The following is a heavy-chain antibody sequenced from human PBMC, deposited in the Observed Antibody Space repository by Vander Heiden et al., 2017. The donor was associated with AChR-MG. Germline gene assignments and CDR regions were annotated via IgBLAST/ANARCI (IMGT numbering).Heavy chain of an antibody. D-gene: IGHD6-13*01. CDR3: ARGGRGSSSWTPLDY. J-gene: IGHJ4*02. CDR2: ISYDGSNK. Sequence: QVQLVESGGGVVQPGRSLRLSCAASGFTFSSYAMHWVRQAPGKGLEWVAVISYDGSNKYYADSVKGRFTISRDNSKNTLYLQMNSLRAEDTAVYYCARGGRGSSSWTPLDYWGQGTLVTVSS. V-gene: IGHV3-30-3*01. CDR1: GFTFSSYA.